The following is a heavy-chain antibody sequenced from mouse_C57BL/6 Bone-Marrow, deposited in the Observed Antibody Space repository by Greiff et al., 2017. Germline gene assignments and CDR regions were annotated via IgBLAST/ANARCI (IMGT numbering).Heavy chain of an antibody. CDR2: IYPGDGDT. J-gene: IGHJ2*01. V-gene: IGHV1-82*01. CDR3: ARSGITTVVATSDD. CDR1: GYAFSSSW. D-gene: IGHD1-1*01. Sequence: VQLQQSGPELVKPGASVKISCKASGYAFSSSWMNWVQQRPGKGLEWIGRIYPGDGDTNYNGKFKGKATLTAAKSSSTAYMQLSSLTSEDSAVYFCARSGITTVVATSDDWGQGTTLTVSS.